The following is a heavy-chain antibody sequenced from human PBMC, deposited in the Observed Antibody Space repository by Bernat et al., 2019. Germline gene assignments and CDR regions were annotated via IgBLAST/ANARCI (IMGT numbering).Heavy chain of an antibody. CDR2: ISYDGSNK. D-gene: IGHD2-21*01. Sequence: QVQLVESGGGVVQPGRSLRLSCAASGFTFSSYGMHWVRQAPGKGLEWVAVISYDGSNKYYADSVKGRFTISRDNSKNTLYLQMNSLRAEDTAVYYCAKDQGPYCGGDCYFLGDYWDQGTLVTVSS. CDR3: AKDQGPYCGGDCYFLGDY. J-gene: IGHJ4*02. CDR1: GFTFSSYG. V-gene: IGHV3-30*18.